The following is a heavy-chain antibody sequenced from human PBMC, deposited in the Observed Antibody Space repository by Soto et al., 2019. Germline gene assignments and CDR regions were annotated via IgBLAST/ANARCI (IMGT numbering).Heavy chain of an antibody. CDR3: ARGHLAVVPVASCFYYIDV. V-gene: IGHV1-3*01. J-gene: IGHJ6*03. D-gene: IGHD2-2*01. Sequence: ASVKVSCKASGYTFTNYAVHWVRQAPGQRLEWMGWINAGNGNTRFSQNLQGRVTITRDTSARTVYMELSSLRSEDTAVYYCARGHLAVVPVASCFYYIDVSGQGTTVTVSS. CDR1: GYTFTNYA. CDR2: INAGNGNT.